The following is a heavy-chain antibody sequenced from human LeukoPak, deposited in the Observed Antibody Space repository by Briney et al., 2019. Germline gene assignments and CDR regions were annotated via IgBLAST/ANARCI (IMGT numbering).Heavy chain of an antibody. Sequence: PGGSLRLSCAASGFTFSSYVMHWVRQAPGKGLEWVAVISYDGSNKDYADSVKGRFTISRDDSKNTLYLQMNSLRAEDTAAYYCAKGYYFDILSGYSSLDSWGQGTLVTVSS. V-gene: IGHV3-30*04. CDR1: GFTFSSYV. J-gene: IGHJ4*02. D-gene: IGHD3-9*01. CDR3: AKGYYFDILSGYSSLDS. CDR2: ISYDGSNK.